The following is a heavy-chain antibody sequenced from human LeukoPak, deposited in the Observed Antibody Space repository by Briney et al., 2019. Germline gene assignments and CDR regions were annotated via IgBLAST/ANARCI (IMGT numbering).Heavy chain of an antibody. Sequence: GASVKVSCKASGYTFTSYGISWVRQAPGQGLEWMGIINPSGGSTSYAQKFQGRVTMTRDTSTSTVYMELSSLRSEDTAVYYCARDLGIAVAGTRATGYYYGMDVWGQGTTVTVSS. V-gene: IGHV1-46*01. J-gene: IGHJ6*02. D-gene: IGHD6-19*01. CDR3: ARDLGIAVAGTRATGYYYGMDV. CDR2: INPSGGST. CDR1: GYTFTSYG.